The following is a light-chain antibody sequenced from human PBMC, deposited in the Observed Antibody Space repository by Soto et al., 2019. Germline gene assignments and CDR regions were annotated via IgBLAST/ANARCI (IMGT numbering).Light chain of an antibody. V-gene: IGKV3-15*01. CDR1: QSVNSN. CDR3: QQYNGYSTWT. J-gene: IGKJ1*01. CDR2: GAS. Sequence: EIVMTQSPATLSLSPGESATLSCRASQSVNSNLAWYQQNAGQAPRLPIYGASTRATGIPARFSGSGSGTEFTLTISSLQPDDFATYYCQQYNGYSTWTFGQGTKVDIK.